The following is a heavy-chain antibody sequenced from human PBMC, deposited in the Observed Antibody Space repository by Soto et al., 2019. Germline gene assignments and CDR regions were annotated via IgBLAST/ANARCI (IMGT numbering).Heavy chain of an antibody. J-gene: IGHJ5*02. CDR3: ARDHGAVAGPFDP. CDR1: GFTFSSYG. V-gene: IGHV3-33*01. Sequence: QVQLVESGGGVVQPGRSLRLSCAASGFTFSSYGMHWVRQAPGKGLEWVAVIWYDGSNKYYEDSVKGRFTISRDNSKNTQYLQMNSLRAEDTAVYYCARDHGAVAGPFDPWGQGTLVTVSS. CDR2: IWYDGSNK. D-gene: IGHD6-19*01.